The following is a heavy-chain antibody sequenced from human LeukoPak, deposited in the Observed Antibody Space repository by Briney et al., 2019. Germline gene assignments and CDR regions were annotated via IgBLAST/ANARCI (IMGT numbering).Heavy chain of an antibody. CDR1: GGSISSYY. CDR2: IYYSGST. V-gene: IGHV4-59*08. J-gene: IGHJ3*02. CDR3: AGAGYFDWLLAPQPPAFDI. Sequence: PSGTLSLTCTVSGGSISSYYWSWIRQPPGKGLEWIGYIYYSGSTNYNPSLKSRVTISVDTSKNQFSLKLSSVTAADTAVYYCAGAGYFDWLLAPQPPAFDIWGQGTMVTVSS. D-gene: IGHD3-9*01.